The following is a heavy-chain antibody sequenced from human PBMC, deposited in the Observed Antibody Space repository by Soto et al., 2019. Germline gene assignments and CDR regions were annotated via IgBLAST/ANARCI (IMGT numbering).Heavy chain of an antibody. Sequence: PETLSLTCSVSGGSISSYHWSWIRQPAGEGLEWIGRIYNSGSTSYNPSLKSRVTMSVDTSKNQFSLKLNSVTAADTAVYYCARVDCTSTSCHYYYGMDVWGQGTTVTAP. CDR2: IYNSGST. CDR1: GGSISSYH. J-gene: IGHJ6*02. CDR3: ARVDCTSTSCHYYYGMDV. D-gene: IGHD2-2*01. V-gene: IGHV4-4*07.